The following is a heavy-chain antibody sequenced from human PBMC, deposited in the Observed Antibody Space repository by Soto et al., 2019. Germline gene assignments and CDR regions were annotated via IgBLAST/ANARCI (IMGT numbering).Heavy chain of an antibody. J-gene: IGHJ4*02. CDR1: GGSLSSYY. V-gene: IGHV4-59*08. D-gene: IGHD6-13*01. CDR3: AITYSSSWPFDY. Sequence: SETLSLTCTVSGGSLSSYYWSWIRQPPGKGLEWIGYIYYSGSTNYNPSLKSRVTISVDTSKNQFSLKLSSVTAADTAVYYCAITYSSSWPFDYWGQGTLVTVSS. CDR2: IYYSGST.